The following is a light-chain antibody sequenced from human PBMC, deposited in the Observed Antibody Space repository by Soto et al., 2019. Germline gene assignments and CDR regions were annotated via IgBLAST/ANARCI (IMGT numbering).Light chain of an antibody. CDR3: QKYDSSPRT. Sequence: ENVLTQSPGTLSLSPGERATLSCRASQSVSSNFLAWYQQKPGQAPRLLIYGASNRATGIPDRFSGSGSGTDLTLTISRLEPEDFAVYYCQKYDSSPRTFGQGTKVEIK. CDR2: GAS. V-gene: IGKV3-20*01. CDR1: QSVSSNF. J-gene: IGKJ1*01.